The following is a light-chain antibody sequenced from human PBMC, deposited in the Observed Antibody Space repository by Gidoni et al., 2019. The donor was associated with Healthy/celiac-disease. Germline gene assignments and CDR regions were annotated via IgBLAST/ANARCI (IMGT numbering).Light chain of an antibody. CDR2: GAS. CDR3: QQYGSSRWT. J-gene: IGKJ1*01. CDR1: QSVSSSY. Sequence: EIVLTQSPGTLSLSPGDRATLSCRASQSVSSSYLAWYQQKPGQAPRLLIYGASSRATGIPDRFSGSGSGTDFTRTISRLEPEDFAVYYCQQYGSSRWTFGQGTKVEIK. V-gene: IGKV3-20*01.